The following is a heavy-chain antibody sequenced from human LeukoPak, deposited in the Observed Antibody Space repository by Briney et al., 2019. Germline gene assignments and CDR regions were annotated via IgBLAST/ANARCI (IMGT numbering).Heavy chain of an antibody. CDR3: ARLPKDTAMVTHAFDI. CDR2: IYYSGST. Sequence: SETLSLTCTVSGGSISSRSYYWGWIRQPPGKGLEWIGSIYYSGSTYYNPSLKSRVTISVDTSKNQFSLKLSSVTAADTAVYYCARLPKDTAMVTHAFDIWGQGTMVTVSS. J-gene: IGHJ3*02. CDR1: GGSISSRSYY. V-gene: IGHV4-39*01. D-gene: IGHD5-18*01.